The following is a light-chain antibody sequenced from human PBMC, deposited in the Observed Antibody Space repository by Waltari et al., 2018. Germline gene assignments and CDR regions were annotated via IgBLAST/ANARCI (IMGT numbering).Light chain of an antibody. CDR1: QDISSW. Sequence: DIQMTQSPSSVAASVGDRVTITCRASQDISSWLAWYQQKPGKAPHLLSYAASSLQSDVPSRFSGSGSGTDFTLTISSLQPEDFATYYCQQANSFPYTFGQGTKLEIK. CDR2: AAS. V-gene: IGKV1-12*02. CDR3: QQANSFPYT. J-gene: IGKJ2*01.